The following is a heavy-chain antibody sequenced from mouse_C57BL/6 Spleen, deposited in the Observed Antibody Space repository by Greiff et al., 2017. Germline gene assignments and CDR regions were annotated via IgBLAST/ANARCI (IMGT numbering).Heavy chain of an antibody. CDR3: ARRCSWYFDV. CDR2: IYPGSGNT. Sequence: QVQLKQSGAELVRPGASVKLSCKASGYTFTDYYINWVKQRPGQGLEWIARIYPGSGNTYYNEKFKGKATLTAEKSSSTAYMQLSSLTSEDSAVYFCARRCSWYFDVWGTGTTVTVSS. V-gene: IGHV1-76*01. CDR1: GYTFTDYY. D-gene: IGHD6-1*01. J-gene: IGHJ1*03.